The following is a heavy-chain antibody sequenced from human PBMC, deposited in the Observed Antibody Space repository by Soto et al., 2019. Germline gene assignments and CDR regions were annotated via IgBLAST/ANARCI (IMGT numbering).Heavy chain of an antibody. CDR2: IYHNGNT. CDR3: ASEGSESYSFDH. V-gene: IGHV4-31*03. J-gene: IGHJ4*02. Sequence: ASETLSLTCNVSGGPISSGDYYWSWIRQHPGKGLEWIGYIYHNGNTHYNPSLKSRVTISLDTSKNQFSLNLSSVTAADTAVYYCASEGSESYSFDHWGQGALVTV. CDR1: GGPISSGDYY. D-gene: IGHD3-10*01.